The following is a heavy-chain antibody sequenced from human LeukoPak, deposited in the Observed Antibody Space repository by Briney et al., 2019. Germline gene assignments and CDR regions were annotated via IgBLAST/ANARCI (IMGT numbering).Heavy chain of an antibody. CDR3: AKGVVVPAAIPDQSYYYYGMDV. CDR2: ISGSGGST. Sequence: GGSLRLSCAASGFTFSSYAMSWVRQAPGKGLEWVSAISGSGGSTYYADSVKGRFTISRDNSKNTLYLQMNSLRAEDTAVYYCAKGVVVPAAIPDQSYYYYGMDVWGRGTTVTVSS. V-gene: IGHV3-23*01. D-gene: IGHD2-2*02. CDR1: GFTFSSYA. J-gene: IGHJ6*02.